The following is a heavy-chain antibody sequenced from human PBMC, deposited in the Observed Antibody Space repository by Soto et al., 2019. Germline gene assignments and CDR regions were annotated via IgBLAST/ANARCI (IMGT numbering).Heavy chain of an antibody. CDR3: ARSIVVVTALDY. J-gene: IGHJ4*02. V-gene: IGHV1-3*01. D-gene: IGHD2-21*02. Sequence: QVQLVQSGAEVKKPGASVKVSCKASGYTFTSYAMHWVRQAPGQRLEWTGWINAGNGNTKYSQKFQGRVTITRDTSASTAYMELSSLRSEDTAVYYCARSIVVVTALDYWGQGTLVTVSS. CDR1: GYTFTSYA. CDR2: INAGNGNT.